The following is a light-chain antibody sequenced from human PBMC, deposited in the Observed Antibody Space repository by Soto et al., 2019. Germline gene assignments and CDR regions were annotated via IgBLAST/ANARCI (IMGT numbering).Light chain of an antibody. Sequence: IQMTQSPSSLSAYLGDRVTITCRASQGISNYLAWYQQKPGRLPKLLLFGASSLASGVSSRFSGSGSGTEFTLTISSLQPDDFATYFCQHFNTYPWTFGQGTKVDIK. J-gene: IGKJ1*01. CDR3: QHFNTYPWT. V-gene: IGKV1-13*02. CDR1: QGISNY. CDR2: GAS.